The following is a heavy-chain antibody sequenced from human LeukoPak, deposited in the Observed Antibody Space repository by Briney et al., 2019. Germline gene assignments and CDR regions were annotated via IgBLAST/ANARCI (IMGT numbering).Heavy chain of an antibody. D-gene: IGHD6-19*01. V-gene: IGHV1-18*01. J-gene: IGHJ4*02. CDR1: GYTFTSYG. Sequence: ASVKASCKTSGYTFTSYGISWVRQAPGQGLEWMGWISGYNANTNYGQKFRGRVTMTIDTSTSTVYMELRSLRSDDTAVYYCARPRVAGSFDYWGQGTLVTVSS. CDR3: ARPRVAGSFDY. CDR2: ISGYNANT.